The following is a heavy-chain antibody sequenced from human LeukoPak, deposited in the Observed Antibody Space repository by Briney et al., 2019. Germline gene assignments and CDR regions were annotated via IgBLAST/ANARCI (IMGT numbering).Heavy chain of an antibody. D-gene: IGHD6-6*01. CDR2: IIPIFGTA. CDR3: ARGAIAARDAFDI. Sequence: SVKVSCKASGGTFSSYAISWVRQAPGRGLEWMGGIIPIFGTANYAQKFQGRVTITTDESTSTAYMELSSLRSEDTAVYYCARGAIAARDAFDIWGQGTMVTVSS. CDR1: GGTFSSYA. J-gene: IGHJ3*02. V-gene: IGHV1-69*05.